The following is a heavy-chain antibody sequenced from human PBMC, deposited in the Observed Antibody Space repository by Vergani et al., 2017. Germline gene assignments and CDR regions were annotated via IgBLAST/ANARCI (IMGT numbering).Heavy chain of an antibody. CDR1: GGTFSSYA. V-gene: IGHV1-69*01. J-gene: IGHJ3*02. CDR2: IIPIFGTA. D-gene: IGHD4-23*01. CDR3: ARGGFMTTVVTNAFDI. Sequence: QVQLVQSGAEVKNPGSSVQVSCKASGGTFSSYAISWVRQAPGQGLEWMGGIIPIFGTANYAQKFQGRVTITADESPSTAYMELSSLRSEDTGVYYCARGGFMTTVVTNAFDIWGQGTMVTVSS.